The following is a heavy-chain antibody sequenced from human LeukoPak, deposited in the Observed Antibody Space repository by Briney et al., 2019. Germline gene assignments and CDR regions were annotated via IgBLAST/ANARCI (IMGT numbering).Heavy chain of an antibody. V-gene: IGHV3-7*01. J-gene: IGHJ4*02. CDR2: IKQDGSEK. D-gene: IGHD3-10*01. CDR1: GFTFSSYW. Sequence: GGSLRLSCAASGFTFSSYWMSWVRQAPGKGLEWVANIKQDGSEKYYVDSVKGRFTISRDNAKNSLYLQMNSLRAEDTAVYYCARTAQYGSGSYPYYFDYWGQGTLVTVSS. CDR3: ARTAQYGSGSYPYYFDY.